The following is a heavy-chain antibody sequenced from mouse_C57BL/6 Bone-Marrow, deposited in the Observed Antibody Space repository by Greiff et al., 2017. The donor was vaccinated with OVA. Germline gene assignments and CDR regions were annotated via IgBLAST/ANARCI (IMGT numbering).Heavy chain of an antibody. CDR1: GYTFTSYG. Sequence: VQVVESGAELARPGASVKLSCKASGYTFTSYGISWVKQRTGQGLEWIGEIYPRSGNTYYNEKFKGKATLTADKSSSTAYMELRSLTSEDSAVYFCARSGGLRRGDYFDYWGQGTTLTVSS. V-gene: IGHV1-81*01. CDR3: ARSGGLRRGDYFDY. J-gene: IGHJ2*01. D-gene: IGHD2-2*01. CDR2: IYPRSGNT.